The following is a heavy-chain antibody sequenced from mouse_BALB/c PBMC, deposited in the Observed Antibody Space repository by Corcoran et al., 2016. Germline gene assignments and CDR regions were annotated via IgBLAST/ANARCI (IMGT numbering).Heavy chain of an antibody. Sequence: EVQLQQSGAELVKPGASVKLSCTASGFNLKDTYMHWVKQRPEQGLEWIGRIDPANGNTKYDPKFQGKATLTADTSSNTAYLQLSSLTSEDTAVYYCARGGAYDDYFDYWGQGTTLTVSS. CDR2: IDPANGNT. CDR1: GFNLKDTY. V-gene: IGHV14-3*02. D-gene: IGHD2-12*01. CDR3: ARGGAYDDYFDY. J-gene: IGHJ2*01.